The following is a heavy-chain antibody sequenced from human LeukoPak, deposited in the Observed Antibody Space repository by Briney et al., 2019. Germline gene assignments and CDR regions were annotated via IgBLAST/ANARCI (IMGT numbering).Heavy chain of an antibody. Sequence: GGSLRLSCAASGFTFSSYWMNWARQAPGKGLEWVASINHNGNVNYYVDSVKGRFTISRDNAKNSLYLQMNSLRAEDTAVYYCARAGGYYDSSGYYYDYWGQGTLVTVSS. CDR1: GFTFSSYW. CDR3: ARAGGYYDSSGYYYDY. CDR2: INHNGNVN. J-gene: IGHJ4*02. D-gene: IGHD3-22*01. V-gene: IGHV3-7*03.